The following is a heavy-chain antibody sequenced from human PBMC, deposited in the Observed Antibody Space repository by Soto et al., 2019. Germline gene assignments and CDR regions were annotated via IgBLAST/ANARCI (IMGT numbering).Heavy chain of an antibody. D-gene: IGHD2-21*01. V-gene: IGHV1-69*02. Sequence: ASVKVSCKASGGTFSSYTISWVRQAPGQGLEWTGRIIPILGIANYAQKFQGRVTITADKSTSTAYMELSSLRSEDTAVYYCASVAYCGGDCPVGYFQHWGQGTLVTVSS. CDR3: ASVAYCGGDCPVGYFQH. CDR1: GGTFSSYT. CDR2: IIPILGIA. J-gene: IGHJ1*01.